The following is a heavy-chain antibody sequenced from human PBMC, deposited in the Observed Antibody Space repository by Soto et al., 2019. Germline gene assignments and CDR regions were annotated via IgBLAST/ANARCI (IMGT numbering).Heavy chain of an antibody. CDR3: ASYPPRRRSGSHYPDY. V-gene: IGHV1-69*13. Sequence: SVKVSCKASGGTFSSYAISWVRQAPGQGLEWMGGIIPIFGTANYAQKFQGRVTITADESTSTAYMELSSLRSEDTAVYYCASYPPRRRSGSHYPDYWGQGTLVTVSS. J-gene: IGHJ4*02. D-gene: IGHD3-10*01. CDR2: IIPIFGTA. CDR1: GGTFSSYA.